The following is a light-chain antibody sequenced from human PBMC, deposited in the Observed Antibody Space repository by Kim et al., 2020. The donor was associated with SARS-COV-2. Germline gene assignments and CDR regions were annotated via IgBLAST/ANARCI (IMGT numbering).Light chain of an antibody. CDR1: KLGDKY. J-gene: IGLJ3*02. CDR3: QAWDSSTAV. CDR2: QDS. V-gene: IGLV3-1*01. Sequence: GSPGQKAIITCSGDKLGDKYACWYKQKPGQSPVLVIYQDSKRPSGIPGRFSGSNSGNTATLTISGTQAMDEADYYCQAWDSSTAVFGGGTQLTVL.